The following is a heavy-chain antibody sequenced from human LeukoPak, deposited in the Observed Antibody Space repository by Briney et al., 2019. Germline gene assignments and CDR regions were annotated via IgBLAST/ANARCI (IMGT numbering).Heavy chain of an antibody. Sequence: SETLSLTCTVSGGSISSSSYYWGWICQPPGKGLEWIGSIYYSGSTYYNPSLKSRVTISVDTSKNQFSLKLSSVTAADTAVYYCARGVWDYYDSSGYLTPRFDYWGQGTLVTVSS. CDR1: GGSISSSSYY. D-gene: IGHD3-22*01. CDR3: ARGVWDYYDSSGYLTPRFDY. J-gene: IGHJ4*02. V-gene: IGHV4-39*01. CDR2: IYYSGST.